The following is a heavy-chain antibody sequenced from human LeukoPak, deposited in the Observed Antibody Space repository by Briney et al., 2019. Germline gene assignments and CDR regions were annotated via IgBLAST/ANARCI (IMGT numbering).Heavy chain of an antibody. Sequence: SQTLSLTCTVSGGSIGSGSYYWGWIRQPPGKGLEWIGSIYYSGSTYYNPSLKSRVTISVDTSKNQFSLKLNSVTAADTAVYYCASRIAYTISTANWFDPWGQGTLVTVSS. D-gene: IGHD5-18*01. V-gene: IGHV4-39*01. CDR1: GGSIGSGSYY. J-gene: IGHJ5*02. CDR2: IYYSGST. CDR3: ASRIAYTISTANWFDP.